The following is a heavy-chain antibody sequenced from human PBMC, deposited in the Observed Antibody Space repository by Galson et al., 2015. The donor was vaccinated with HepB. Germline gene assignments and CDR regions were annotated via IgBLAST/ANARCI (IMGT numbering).Heavy chain of an antibody. J-gene: IGHJ5*02. Sequence: SVKVSCKASGYTFTSYAMHWVRQAPGQRLKWMGWINAGNGNTKYSQKFQGRVTITRDTSASTAYMELSSLRSEDTAVYYCARALLLRFGGRGLRNTGFDPWGQGTLVTVSS. CDR2: INAGNGNT. CDR3: ARALLLRFGGRGLRNTGFDP. D-gene: IGHD3-10*01. CDR1: GYTFTSYA. V-gene: IGHV1-3*01.